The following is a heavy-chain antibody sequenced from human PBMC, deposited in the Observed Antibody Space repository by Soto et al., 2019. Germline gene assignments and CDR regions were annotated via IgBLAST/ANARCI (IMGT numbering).Heavy chain of an antibody. CDR3: ARVPNCISTSCPPDY. CDR1: GYPFTGYY. J-gene: IGHJ4*02. Sequence: GASVKVSCKASGYPFTGYYIHWVRQAPGQGLEWMGWINPNSGGTNYAQKFQGWVTMTRDTSISTAYMELSRLRSDDTAVYYCARVPNCISTSCPPDYWGQGTLVTVSS. V-gene: IGHV1-2*04. D-gene: IGHD2-2*01. CDR2: INPNSGGT.